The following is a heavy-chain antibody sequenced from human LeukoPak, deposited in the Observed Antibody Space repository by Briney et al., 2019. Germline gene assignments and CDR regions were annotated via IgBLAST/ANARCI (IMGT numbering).Heavy chain of an antibody. CDR3: ARGPKPHCSGGSCYSPYFDY. Sequence: ASVKVSCKASGYTFTIYGISWVRQAPGQGLEWMGWISAYNGNTNYAQKLQGRVTMTTDTSTSTAYMELRSLRSDDTAVYYCARGPKPHCSGGSCYSPYFDYWGQGTLVTVSS. CDR1: GYTFTIYG. J-gene: IGHJ4*02. V-gene: IGHV1-18*01. D-gene: IGHD2-15*01. CDR2: ISAYNGNT.